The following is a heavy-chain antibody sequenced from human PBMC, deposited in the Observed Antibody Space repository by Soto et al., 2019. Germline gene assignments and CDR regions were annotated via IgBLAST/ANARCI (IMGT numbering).Heavy chain of an antibody. Sequence: ASVKVSCKASGYTFTSYAMHWVRQAPGQRLEWMGWINTGNGNTKYSQKFQGRVTITRDTSASTAYMELSSLRSEDTAVYYCARGKLEPDYSFDYWGQGTLVTVSS. CDR2: INTGNGNT. D-gene: IGHD1-1*01. V-gene: IGHV1-3*04. CDR1: GYTFTSYA. CDR3: ARGKLEPDYSFDY. J-gene: IGHJ4*02.